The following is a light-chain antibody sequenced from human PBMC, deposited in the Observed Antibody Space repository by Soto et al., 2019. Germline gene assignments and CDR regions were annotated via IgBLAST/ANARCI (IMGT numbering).Light chain of an antibody. CDR1: QSVSNNY. V-gene: IGKV3-20*01. Sequence: EIVLVQSPGTLSLSPGERATLSCRASQSVSNNYLAWYQQKPGQAPTLLIYGASSRATGVPDRFSGSGTGTDFSLTITRLDPEDFAVYYCQQYGVSPLMFTFGQGTKVGVK. CDR2: GAS. J-gene: IGKJ2*01. CDR3: QQYGVSPLMFT.